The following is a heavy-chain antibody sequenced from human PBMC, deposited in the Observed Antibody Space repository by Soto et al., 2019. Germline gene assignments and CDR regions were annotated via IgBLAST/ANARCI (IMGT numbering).Heavy chain of an antibody. CDR1: GGSFSGYY. V-gene: IGHV4-34*01. Sequence: SETLSLTCAVYGGSFSGYYWTWIRQPPGKGLEWIGEINQSGFTNYNPSLKSRVTISVDTSKNQFSLKLSSVTAADTAVYYCARSSSFDYWGQGTLVTVSS. CDR2: INQSGFT. D-gene: IGHD6-6*01. CDR3: ARSSSFDY. J-gene: IGHJ4*02.